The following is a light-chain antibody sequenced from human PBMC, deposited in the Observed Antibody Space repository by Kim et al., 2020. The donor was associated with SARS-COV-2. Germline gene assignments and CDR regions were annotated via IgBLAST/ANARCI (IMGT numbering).Light chain of an antibody. Sequence: QSALTQPASVSGSPGQSITISCTGTSSDVGGYNYVSWYQQHPGKARKLMIYDVTNRPSGVSNRFSGSKSGNTASLTISGLQAEDEAVYYCSSFTSSTTLVFGGGTQLTVL. J-gene: IGLJ3*02. CDR1: SSDVGGYNY. V-gene: IGLV2-14*03. CDR3: SSFTSSTTLV. CDR2: DVT.